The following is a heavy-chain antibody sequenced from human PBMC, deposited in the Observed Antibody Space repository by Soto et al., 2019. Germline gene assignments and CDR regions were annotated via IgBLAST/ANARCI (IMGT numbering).Heavy chain of an antibody. CDR2: IIPIFGTA. CDR3: ARXENDFWSGYPYYYGMDV. Sequence: ASVKVSCKASGGTFSSYAISWVRQAPGQGLEWMGGIIPIFGTANYAQKFQGRVTITADESTSTAYMELSSLRSEDTAVYYCARXENDFWSGYPYYYGMDVWGQGTTVTVSS. CDR1: GGTFSSYA. V-gene: IGHV1-69*13. D-gene: IGHD3-3*01. J-gene: IGHJ6*02.